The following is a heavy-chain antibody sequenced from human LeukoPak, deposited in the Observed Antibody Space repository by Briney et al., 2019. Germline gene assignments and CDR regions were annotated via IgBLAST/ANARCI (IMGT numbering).Heavy chain of an antibody. CDR2: INHSGST. Sequence: SETLSLTCAVYGGSFSGYYWSWIRQPPGKGLEWIGEINHSGSTNYNPSLKSRVTISVDTSKNQFSLKLSSVTAADTAVYYCARAPGGFDYWGQRTLVTVSS. V-gene: IGHV4-34*01. J-gene: IGHJ4*02. CDR1: GGSFSGYY. D-gene: IGHD3-10*01. CDR3: ARAPGGFDY.